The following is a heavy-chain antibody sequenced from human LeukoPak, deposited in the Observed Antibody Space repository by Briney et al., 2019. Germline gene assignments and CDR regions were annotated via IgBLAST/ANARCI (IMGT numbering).Heavy chain of an antibody. Sequence: SETLSLTCTVSGGSISSSSYYWGWIRQPPGKGLEWIGSIYYSGSTYYNPSLKSRVTISVDTSKNQFSLKLSSVTAADTAVYYCARSLGDGYNPRVVDPWGQGTLVTVSS. D-gene: IGHD5-24*01. V-gene: IGHV4-39*01. CDR1: GGSISSSSYY. CDR2: IYYSGST. J-gene: IGHJ5*02. CDR3: ARSLGDGYNPRVVDP.